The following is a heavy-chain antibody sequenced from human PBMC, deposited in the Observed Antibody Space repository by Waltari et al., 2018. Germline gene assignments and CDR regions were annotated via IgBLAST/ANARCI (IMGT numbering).Heavy chain of an antibody. CDR2: IRYDGSNK. CDR3: ASDSNDYGDYVLDY. V-gene: IGHV3-30*02. CDR1: GFTFSSYG. J-gene: IGHJ4*02. Sequence: QVQLVESGGGVVQPGGSLRLPCAASGFTFSSYGLHWVRLAPGKGLEWVAFIRYDGSNKYYADSVKCRFTISRDNSKNTLYLQMNSLRAEDTAVYYCASDSNDYGDYVLDYWGQGTLVTVSS. D-gene: IGHD4-17*01.